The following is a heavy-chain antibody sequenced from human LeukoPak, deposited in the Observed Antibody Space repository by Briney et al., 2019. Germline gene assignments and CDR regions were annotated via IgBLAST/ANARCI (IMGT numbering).Heavy chain of an antibody. CDR2: INSGWNT. J-gene: IGHJ4*02. CDR3: AIVSHAADY. Sequence: PSETLSLTCTVSGYSISRGYSCAWIRPPPGKGLEWIGSINSGWNTYYTPSLKSRVTISIDTSTNTYSLKVSSVTAADTAVYYCAIVSHAADYWGQGTLVTVS. CDR1: GYSISRGYS. V-gene: IGHV4-38-2*02.